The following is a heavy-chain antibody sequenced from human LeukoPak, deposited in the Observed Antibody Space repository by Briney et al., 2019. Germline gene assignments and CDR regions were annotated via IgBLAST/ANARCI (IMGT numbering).Heavy chain of an antibody. CDR2: IYPSGST. CDR3: AKDQVQFGELLQDRDY. J-gene: IGHJ4*02. Sequence: TSETLSLTCTVSGYSISNGYYWGWIRQPPGTGLEWIGSIYPSGSTFYNPSLKSRVTISVDTSKNQFSLRLSSVTAADTAVYYCAKDQVQFGELLQDRDYWGQGTLVTVSS. V-gene: IGHV4-38-2*02. CDR1: GYSISNGYY. D-gene: IGHD3-10*01.